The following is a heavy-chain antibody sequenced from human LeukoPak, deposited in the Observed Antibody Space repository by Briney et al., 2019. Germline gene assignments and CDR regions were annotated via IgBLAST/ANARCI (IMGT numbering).Heavy chain of an antibody. CDR3: ARGRIVVVPAAIIIKWYYYYMDV. D-gene: IGHD2-2*02. J-gene: IGHJ6*03. Sequence: SETLSLTCAVYGGSFSGYYWSWIRQPPGKGLEWIGEINHSGSTNYNPSLKSRVTISVDTSKNQFSLKLSSVTAADTAVYYCARGRIVVVPAAIIIKWYYYYMDVWGKGTTVTVSS. V-gene: IGHV4-34*01. CDR2: INHSGST. CDR1: GGSFSGYY.